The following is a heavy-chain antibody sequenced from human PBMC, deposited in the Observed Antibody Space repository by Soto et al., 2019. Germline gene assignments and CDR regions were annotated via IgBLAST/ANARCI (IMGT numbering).Heavy chain of an antibody. CDR2: TSNNGGVT. D-gene: IGHD3-10*01. J-gene: IGHJ4*02. CDR3: ARGFSYGSGRYYFDY. V-gene: IGHV3-23*01. CDR1: GFTFSTYP. Sequence: GGSLRLSCAASGFTFSTYPMSWVRQAPGNGLEWVSATSNNGGVTYYAASVKGRFTISRDNSKNTLYLQMTSLRAEDTAAYYCARGFSYGSGRYYFDYWGQGTLVTVSS.